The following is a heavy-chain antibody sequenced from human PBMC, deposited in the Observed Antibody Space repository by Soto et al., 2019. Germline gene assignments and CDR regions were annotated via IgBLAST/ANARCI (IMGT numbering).Heavy chain of an antibody. J-gene: IGHJ6*03. D-gene: IGHD3-10*01. Sequence: GGSLRLSCAASGFTVSSNYRSWVRQAPGKGLEWVSVIYSGGSTYYADSVKGRFTISRDNSKNTLYLQMNSLRAEDTAVYYCARYGSGGGYYYYYYMDVWGKGTTVTVSS. CDR1: GFTVSSNY. V-gene: IGHV3-66*01. CDR3: ARYGSGGGYYYYYYMDV. CDR2: IYSGGST.